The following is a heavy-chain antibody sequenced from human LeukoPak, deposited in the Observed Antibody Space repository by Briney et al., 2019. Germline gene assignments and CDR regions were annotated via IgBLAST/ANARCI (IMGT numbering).Heavy chain of an antibody. CDR1: GGSISSGGYY. CDR3: ARDRNVWGSYRPFGDNWFDP. V-gene: IGHV4-31*03. D-gene: IGHD3-16*02. Sequence: PSETLSLTCTVSGGSISSGGYYWSWIRQHPGKGLEWIGYIYYSGSTYYNPSLKSRVTISVDTSKNQFSLKLSSVTAADTAVYYCARDRNVWGSYRPFGDNWFDPWGQGTLVTVSS. J-gene: IGHJ5*02. CDR2: IYYSGST.